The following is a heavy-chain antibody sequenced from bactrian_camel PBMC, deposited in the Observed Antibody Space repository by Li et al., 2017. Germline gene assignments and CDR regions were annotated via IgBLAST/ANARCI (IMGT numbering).Heavy chain of an antibody. D-gene: IGHD1*01. J-gene: IGHJ4*01. Sequence: QLVESGGGAVQTGGSLRLSCAISGRSNENYFLAWFRQPPGKEREGVAAIYTGGGTTYYADSVKGRFTISQDNAKNTLYLQMNSLKTEDTAMYYCAIPNPRKSGSWLQRGQGTQVTVS. V-gene: IGHV3S32*01. CDR2: IYTGGGTT. CDR1: GRSNENYF.